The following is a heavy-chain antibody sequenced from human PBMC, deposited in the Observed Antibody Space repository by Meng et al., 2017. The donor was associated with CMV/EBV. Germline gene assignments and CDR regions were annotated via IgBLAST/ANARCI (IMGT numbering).Heavy chain of an antibody. CDR3: ASAGSWAPTAFDI. V-gene: IGHV1-18*01. Sequence: PLLLSGAAVTEPGASVEVSCKASGYTLSSYGISWVRQAPGQGLEWIGWISAYNGNTNYAQKLQGRVPMTTDTSTSTASMELRSLRSDDTAVYYCASAGSWAPTAFDIWGQGTMVTVSS. J-gene: IGHJ3*02. CDR1: GYTLSSYG. CDR2: ISAYNGNT. D-gene: IGHD2-15*01.